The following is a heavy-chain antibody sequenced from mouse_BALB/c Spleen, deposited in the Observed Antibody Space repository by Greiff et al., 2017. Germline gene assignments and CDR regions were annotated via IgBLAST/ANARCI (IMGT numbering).Heavy chain of an antibody. Sequence: VNLVESGPGLVAPSQSLSITCTVSGFSLTSYGVHWVRQPPGKGLEWLGVIWAGGSTNYNSALMSRLSISKDNSKSQVFLKMNSLQTDDTAMYYCARDHYGNYLDYWGQGTSVTVSS. CDR1: GFSLTSYG. J-gene: IGHJ4*01. CDR2: IWAGGST. CDR3: ARDHYGNYLDY. D-gene: IGHD2-1*01. V-gene: IGHV2-9*02.